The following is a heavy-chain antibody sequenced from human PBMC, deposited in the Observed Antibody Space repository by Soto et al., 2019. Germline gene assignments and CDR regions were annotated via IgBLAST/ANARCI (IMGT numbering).Heavy chain of an antibody. CDR2: ISGYNAKT. V-gene: IGHV1-18*04. Sequence: QVPLVQSGAEVKQPGASVQVSCKTSGYLFYSYGLSWVRQAPGQGLEWMGWISGYNAKTTYEQKFQGRVIMTIDTSTSTAYMELRSLRFDDTAVYYCARDETYSSDYFDSWGQGTLVTVSS. D-gene: IGHD4-4*01. J-gene: IGHJ4*02. CDR3: ARDETYSSDYFDS. CDR1: GYLFYSYG.